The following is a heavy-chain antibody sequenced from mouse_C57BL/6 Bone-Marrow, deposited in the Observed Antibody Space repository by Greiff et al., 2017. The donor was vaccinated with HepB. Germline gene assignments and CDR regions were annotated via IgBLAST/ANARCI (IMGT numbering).Heavy chain of an antibody. CDR3: ARGWSGGFAY. J-gene: IGHJ3*01. CDR1: GYTFTSYW. D-gene: IGHD1-1*02. CDR2: IDPSDSYT. Sequence: QVQLQQPGAELVKPGASVKLSCKASGYTFTSYWMQWVKQRPGQGLEWIGEIDPSDSYTNYNQKFKGKATLTVDTSSSTAYMQPSSLTSEDSAVYYCARGWSGGFAYWGQGTLVTVSA. V-gene: IGHV1-50*01.